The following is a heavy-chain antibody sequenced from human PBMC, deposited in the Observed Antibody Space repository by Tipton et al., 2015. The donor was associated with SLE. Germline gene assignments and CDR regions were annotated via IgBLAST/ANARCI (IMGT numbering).Heavy chain of an antibody. CDR2: INHSGST. V-gene: IGHV4-34*01. D-gene: IGHD6-19*01. Sequence: TLSLTCTVSGGSISSYYWSWIRQPPGKGLEWIGEINHSGSTNYNPSLKSRVTISVDTSKNQFSLKLSSVTAADTAVYYCARGRIAVAGNHFDYWGQGTLVTVSS. CDR1: GGSISSYY. CDR3: ARGRIAVAGNHFDY. J-gene: IGHJ4*02.